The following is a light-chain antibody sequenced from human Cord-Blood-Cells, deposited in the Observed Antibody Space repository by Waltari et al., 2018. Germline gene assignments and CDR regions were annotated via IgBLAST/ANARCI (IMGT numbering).Light chain of an antibody. CDR1: SGDVGSYNI. CDR2: QGS. J-gene: IGLJ3*02. CDR3: CSYAGSSTWV. Sequence: QSALTQPAPLSGSPGQSSTISCTGTSGDVGSYNIVSWYQQHPGKAPKLMIYQGSKRPSGVSNRCSGSKSANTASLTISGLQAEDEADYYCCSYAGSSTWVFGGGTKLTVL. V-gene: IGLV2-23*01.